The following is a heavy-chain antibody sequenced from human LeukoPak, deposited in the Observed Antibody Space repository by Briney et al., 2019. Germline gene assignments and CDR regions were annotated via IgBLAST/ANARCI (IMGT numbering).Heavy chain of an antibody. CDR1: GGSISSYY. Sequence: SETLSLTCTVSGGSISSYYWTWIRQPPGKGLEWIGYIYHRGSANYNPSLKSRVTISVDTSKNQFSLKLSSVTAADTAVYYCARDPLDILTGPTLGMDVWGQGTMVTVSS. V-gene: IGHV4-59*12. CDR2: IYHRGSA. CDR3: ARDPLDILTGPTLGMDV. D-gene: IGHD3-9*01. J-gene: IGHJ6*02.